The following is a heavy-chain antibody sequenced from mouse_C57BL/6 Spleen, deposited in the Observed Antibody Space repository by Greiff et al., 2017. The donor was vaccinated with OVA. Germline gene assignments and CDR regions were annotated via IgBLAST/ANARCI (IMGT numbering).Heavy chain of an antibody. CDR3: TRGYGSRNYAMDY. J-gene: IGHJ4*01. V-gene: IGHV5-9-1*02. CDR2: ISSGGDYI. CDR1: GFTFSSYA. D-gene: IGHD1-1*01. Sequence: EVKLVESGEGLVKPGGSLKLSCAASGFTFSSYAMSWVRQTPEKRLEWVAYISSGGDYIYYADTVKGRFTISRDKARNTLYLQMSSLKSEDTAMYYCTRGYGSRNYAMDYWGQGTSVTVSS.